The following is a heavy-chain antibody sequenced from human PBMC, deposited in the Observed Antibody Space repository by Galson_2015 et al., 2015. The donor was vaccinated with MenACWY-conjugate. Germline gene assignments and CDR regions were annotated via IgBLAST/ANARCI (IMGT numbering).Heavy chain of an antibody. V-gene: IGHV2-5*02. CDR2: IYWDDDK. Sequence: PALVKPTQTLTLTCTFSGFSPSTSGVGVGWIRQPPGKALEWLILIYWDDDKRYSPSLKSRLTITKDTSKNQVVLTMTNMDPVDTATYYCAHRKLGMASFDSWGQGTTVTVSS. CDR3: AHRKLGMASFDS. CDR1: GFSPSTSGVG. D-gene: IGHD5-24*01. J-gene: IGHJ4*03.